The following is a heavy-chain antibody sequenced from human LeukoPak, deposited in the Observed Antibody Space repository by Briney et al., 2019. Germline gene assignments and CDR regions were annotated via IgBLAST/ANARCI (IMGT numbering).Heavy chain of an antibody. CDR1: GFTFTSSA. V-gene: IGHV1-58*01. CDR2: VVVGSGNT. J-gene: IGHJ4*02. CDR3: AADLMVRGVSGDY. D-gene: IGHD3-10*01. Sequence: GASVKVSCKASGFTFTSSAVQWVRQARGQRLEWIGWVVVGSGNTNYAQKFQERVTITRDMSTSTAYMELSSLRSEDTAVYYCAADLMVRGVSGDYWGQGTLVTVSS.